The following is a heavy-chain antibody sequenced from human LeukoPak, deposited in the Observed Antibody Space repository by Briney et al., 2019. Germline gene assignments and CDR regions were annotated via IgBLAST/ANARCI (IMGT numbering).Heavy chain of an antibody. V-gene: IGHV1-69*13. CDR2: IIPIFGTA. CDR3: ARDIVVVPAACYYYYGMDV. J-gene: IGHJ6*02. CDR1: GGTFSSYA. D-gene: IGHD2-2*01. Sequence: ASVKVSCKASGGTFSSYAISWVRQAPGQGLEWMGGIIPIFGTANYAQKFQGRVTITADESTGTAYMELSSLRSEDTAVYYCARDIVVVPAACYYYYGMDVWGQGTTVTVSS.